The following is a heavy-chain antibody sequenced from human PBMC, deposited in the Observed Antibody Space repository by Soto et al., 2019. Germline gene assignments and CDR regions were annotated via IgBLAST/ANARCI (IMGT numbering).Heavy chain of an antibody. J-gene: IGHJ2*01. V-gene: IGHV1-3*01. CDR3: ARAGYSSGWYHWYFDL. CDR2: INAGNGNT. CDR1: GYTFTNYG. Sequence: QVQLVQSGAEVKKPGASVRVSCKASGYTFTNYGVHWVRQAPGQRLEWMAWINAGNGNTQYSQKFQGRVTITRDTSATTAYLDLNSLRFEDTAVYYCARAGYSSGWYHWYFDLWGRGTLVTVSS. D-gene: IGHD6-19*01.